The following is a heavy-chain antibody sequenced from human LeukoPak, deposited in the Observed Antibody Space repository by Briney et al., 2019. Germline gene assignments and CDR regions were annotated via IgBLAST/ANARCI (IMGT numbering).Heavy chain of an antibody. J-gene: IGHJ4*02. D-gene: IGHD6-13*01. CDR3: ARRRSSSWYDAVAGSYYFDY. V-gene: IGHV4-39*07. CDR1: GGSISSSSYY. CDR2: INHSGST. Sequence: PSETLSLTCTVSGGSISSSSYYWGWIRQPPGKGLEWIGEINHSGSTNYNPSLKSRVTISVDTSKNQFSLKLSSVTAADTAVYYCARRRSSSWYDAVAGSYYFDYWGQGTLVTVSS.